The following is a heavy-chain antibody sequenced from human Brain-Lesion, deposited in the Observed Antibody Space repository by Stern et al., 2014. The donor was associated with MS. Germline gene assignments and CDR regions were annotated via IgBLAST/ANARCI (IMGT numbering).Heavy chain of an antibody. CDR3: AKDRQYLTYFFDH. J-gene: IGHJ5*02. Sequence: QVQLVEFGGGVVQPGRPLRLSCVASGFTFGSCAMHWVRQAPGKGLEWVAGVSYDGSNKYYADSVKGRFTISRDNSQNTLYIQMSSLRPEDTAVYYCAKDRQYLTYFFDHWGQGSLVTVSS. D-gene: IGHD2/OR15-2a*01. CDR2: VSYDGSNK. CDR1: GFTFGSCA. V-gene: IGHV3-30*18.